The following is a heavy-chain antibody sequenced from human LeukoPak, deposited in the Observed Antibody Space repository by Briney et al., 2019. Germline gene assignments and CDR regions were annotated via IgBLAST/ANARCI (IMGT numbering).Heavy chain of an antibody. CDR2: ISGGGGTT. CDR3: ARVYGSEIDY. CDR1: GFTFSNYG. V-gene: IGHV3-23*01. D-gene: IGHD3-10*01. J-gene: IGHJ4*02. Sequence: GGSLRLSCAASGFTFSNYGMSWLRQAPGKGLEWVSAISGGGGTTNYADSVKGRFTISRDNSNNKLCLQMNSLRAEDTALYYCARVYGSEIDYWGQGTQVIVSS.